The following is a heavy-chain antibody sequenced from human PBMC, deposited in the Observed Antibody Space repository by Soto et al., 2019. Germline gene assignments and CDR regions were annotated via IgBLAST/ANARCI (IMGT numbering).Heavy chain of an antibody. CDR2: IVVGSGNT. CDR1: GFTFTSSA. V-gene: IGHV1-58*01. D-gene: IGHD3-3*01. CDR3: AADYPPPYYDFWSGNGMDV. J-gene: IGHJ6*02. Sequence: SVKVSCKAPGFTFTSSAVQGVRQARGERLEWIGWIVVGSGNTNYTQKFQERVTITRDMSTSTAYMELSSLRSEDTAVYYCAADYPPPYYDFWSGNGMDVWGQGTTVTVSS.